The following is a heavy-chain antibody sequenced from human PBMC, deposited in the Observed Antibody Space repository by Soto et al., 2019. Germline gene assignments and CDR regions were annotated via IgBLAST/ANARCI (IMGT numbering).Heavy chain of an antibody. D-gene: IGHD6-25*01. J-gene: IGHJ4*02. V-gene: IGHV3-48*01. CDR2: ISSSSTTM. CDR3: ARDYSSVWYFDY. Sequence: EVQLVESGGGLVQPGGSLRLSCAASGFTFSSYSMNWVRQAPGKGLEWVSYISSSSTTMYYADSVKGRFTISRDNAKNSLYLQTNSLRAEDTAVYYCARDYSSVWYFDYWGQGTLVTVSS. CDR1: GFTFSSYS.